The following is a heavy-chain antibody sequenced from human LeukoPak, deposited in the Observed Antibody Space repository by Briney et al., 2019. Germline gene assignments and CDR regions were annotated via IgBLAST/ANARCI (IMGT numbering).Heavy chain of an antibody. D-gene: IGHD2-8*01. J-gene: IGHJ3*02. Sequence: PETLSLTPTVSRVSLSSFYCSWIGQSPGKGREWIGYIYYSGITYYNPSIKSRTTKSLDTSRHQFSLNPNSVTAAHTAAHYCANSNGFGLVYIWGQGTMVTVS. CDR2: IYYSGIT. CDR1: RVSLSSFY. CDR3: ANSNGFGLVYI. V-gene: IGHV4-59*12.